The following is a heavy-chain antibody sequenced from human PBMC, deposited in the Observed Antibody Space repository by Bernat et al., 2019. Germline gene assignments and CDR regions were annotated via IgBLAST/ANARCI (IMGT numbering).Heavy chain of an antibody. D-gene: IGHD3-3*01. J-gene: IGHJ3*02. CDR2: ISGSGGSR. Sequence: EVQLVESGGGLVQPGGSLRPSCAASGFTFSSHAMSWVRQAPGKGLEWVSAISGSGGSRYYADSVQGRFTISRDNSKSTLYLQMNSLRAEDTAVYYCARPYYDFWGGYYMGAFDIWGQGTMVTVSS. V-gene: IGHV3-23*04. CDR1: GFTFSSHA. CDR3: ARPYYDFWGGYYMGAFDI.